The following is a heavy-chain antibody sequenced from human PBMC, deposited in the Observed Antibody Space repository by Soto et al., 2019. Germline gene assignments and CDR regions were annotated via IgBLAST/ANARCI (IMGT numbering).Heavy chain of an antibody. Sequence: EVQLVESGGGLVKPGGSLRLSCAASGFTFSNAWMNWVRQAPGKGLEWVGRIKSKTDGGTTDYAAPVKGRFTISRDDSKNTLYLQMNSLKTEDTAVYYCTTGKRADIAMGYYYYGMDVWGQGTTVTVSS. CDR3: TTGKRADIAMGYYYYGMDV. D-gene: IGHD5-18*01. J-gene: IGHJ6*02. CDR2: IKSKTDGGTT. CDR1: GFTFSNAW. V-gene: IGHV3-15*07.